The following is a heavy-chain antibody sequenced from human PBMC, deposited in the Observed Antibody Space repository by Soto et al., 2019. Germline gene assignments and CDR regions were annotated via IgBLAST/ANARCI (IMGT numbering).Heavy chain of an antibody. CDR3: ARQIYDSDTGPNFQYYFDS. CDR2: IDPSDSQT. V-gene: IGHV5-10-1*01. Sequence: PGESLKISCKGSGYSFAVYWITWVRQKTWKGLEWMGRIDPSDSQTYYSPSFRGHVTISVTKSITTVFLQWSSLRASDTAMYYCARQIYDSDTGPNFQYYFDSWGQGTPVTVSS. J-gene: IGHJ4*02. D-gene: IGHD3-22*01. CDR1: GYSFAVYW.